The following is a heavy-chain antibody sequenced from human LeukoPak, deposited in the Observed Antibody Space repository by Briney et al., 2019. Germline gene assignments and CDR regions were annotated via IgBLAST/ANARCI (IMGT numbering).Heavy chain of an antibody. D-gene: IGHD1-26*01. CDR1: GGSISSYY. V-gene: IGHV4-59*01. CDR3: AREYLSRDSYHDAFDI. CDR2: IYYSGST. Sequence: PSETLSLTCTVSGGSISSYYWSWIRQPPGKGLEWIGYIYYSGSTNYNPSLKSRVTISVDTSKNQFSLKLSSVTAADTAVYYCAREYLSRDSYHDAFDIWGQGTMVTVSS. J-gene: IGHJ3*02.